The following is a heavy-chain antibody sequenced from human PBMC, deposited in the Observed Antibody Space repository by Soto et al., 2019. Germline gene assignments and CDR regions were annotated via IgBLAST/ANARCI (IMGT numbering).Heavy chain of an antibody. CDR3: AKDTYYYDSSGYYVFDY. V-gene: IGHV3-30*18. Sequence: PGGSLRLSCADSGFTFSNYGMHWVRQAPSKGLEWVAAISYDGSNKYYADSMEGRFTISRDNSKSTVYLQMNSLRAEDTAIYYCAKDTYYYDSSGYYVFDYWGQGALVTVSS. J-gene: IGHJ4*02. CDR1: GFTFSNYG. CDR2: ISYDGSNK. D-gene: IGHD3-22*01.